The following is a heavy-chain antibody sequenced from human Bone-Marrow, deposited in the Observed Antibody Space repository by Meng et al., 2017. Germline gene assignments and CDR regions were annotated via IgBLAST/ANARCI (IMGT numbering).Heavy chain of an antibody. Sequence: VELRGSGPGRVKPSGTLSPTCAVSGGSISSSNWWSWVRQPPGKGLEWIGEIYHSGSTNYNPSLKSRVTISVDKSKNQFSLKLSSVTAADTAVYYCARDGTGGSSSFYYWGQGTLVIVSS. J-gene: IGHJ4*02. CDR1: GGSISSSNW. CDR2: IYHSGST. CDR3: ARDGTGGSSSFYY. V-gene: IGHV4-4*02. D-gene: IGHD6-13*01.